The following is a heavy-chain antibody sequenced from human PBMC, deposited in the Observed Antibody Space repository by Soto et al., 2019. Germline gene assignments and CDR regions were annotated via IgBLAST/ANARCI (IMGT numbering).Heavy chain of an antibody. J-gene: IGHJ4*02. Sequence: SETLSLTCTVSGGSISSYYWSWIRQPPGKGLEWIGYIYYSGSTNYNPSLKSRVTISVDTSKNQFSLKLSSVTAADTAVYYCARDRRNGYFDYWGQGTLVTVSS. D-gene: IGHD2-8*01. CDR2: IYYSGST. CDR1: GGSISSYY. CDR3: ARDRRNGYFDY. V-gene: IGHV4-59*01.